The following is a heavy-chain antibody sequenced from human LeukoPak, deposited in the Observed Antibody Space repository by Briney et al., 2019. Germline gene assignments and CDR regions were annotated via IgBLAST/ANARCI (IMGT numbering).Heavy chain of an antibody. CDR3: ARDRYTYYDSSGYSQTIYGMDV. J-gene: IGHJ6*02. D-gene: IGHD3-22*01. V-gene: IGHV4-59*01. Sequence: PSETLSLTCTVSGGSILSYYWSWIRQPPGKGLEWIGYIYYSGSTNYNPSLKSRVTISVDTSKNQFSLKLISVTAADTAVYYCARDRYTYYDSSGYSQTIYGMDVWGQGTTVTVSS. CDR1: GGSILSYY. CDR2: IYYSGST.